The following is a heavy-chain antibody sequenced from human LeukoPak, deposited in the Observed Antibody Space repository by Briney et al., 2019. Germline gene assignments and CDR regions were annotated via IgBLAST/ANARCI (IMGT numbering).Heavy chain of an antibody. J-gene: IGHJ6*04. CDR3: ARVVMVRGVLYNYYGMDV. CDR2: INHSGST. D-gene: IGHD3-10*01. CDR1: GGSFSGYY. V-gene: IGHV4-34*01. Sequence: SETLSLTCAVYGGSFSGYYWSWIRQPPGKGLEWIGEINHSGSTNYNPSLKSRVTLSVDTSKNQFSLRLSSVTAADTAVYYCARVVMVRGVLYNYYGMDVWGKGTTVTVSS.